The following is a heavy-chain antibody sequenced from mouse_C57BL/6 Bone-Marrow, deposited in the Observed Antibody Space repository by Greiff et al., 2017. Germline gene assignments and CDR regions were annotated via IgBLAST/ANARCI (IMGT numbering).Heavy chain of an antibody. Sequence: EVKLMESGGGLVKPGGSLKLSCAASGFTFSDYGMHWVRQATEKGLEWVAYISSGSSTIYYADTVKGRFTISRDNAKNTLFLQMSLLSFDDTAMYYCSRDYYGSSSYFDYWGQGTTLTVSS. CDR1: GFTFSDYG. CDR3: SRDYYGSSSYFDY. V-gene: IGHV5-17*01. CDR2: ISSGSSTI. D-gene: IGHD1-1*01. J-gene: IGHJ2*01.